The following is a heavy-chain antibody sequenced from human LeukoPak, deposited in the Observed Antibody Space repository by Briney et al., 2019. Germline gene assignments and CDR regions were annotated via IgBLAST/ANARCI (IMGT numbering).Heavy chain of an antibody. J-gene: IGHJ4*02. CDR3: ASGGPLLATF. V-gene: IGHV3-7*01. CDR2: IKQEGSEK. D-gene: IGHD2/OR15-2a*01. Sequence: PGGSLRLSCAASGFTFSSYWMSWLRQAPGKGLEWVANIKQEGSEKYYVDSVKGRFTISRDNAKNSLYLQMNSLRAEDTAVYYCASGGPLLATFWGQGTLVTVSS. CDR1: GFTFSSYW.